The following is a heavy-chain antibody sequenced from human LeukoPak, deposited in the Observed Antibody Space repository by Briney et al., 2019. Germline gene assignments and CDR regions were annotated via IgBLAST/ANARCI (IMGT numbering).Heavy chain of an antibody. CDR1: GPSLSKVH. J-gene: IGHJ4*02. CDR2: IYYSGSN. Sequence: SETLSLSCSLSGPSLSKVHERWIRQPPGRGLEWIGYIYYSGSNNYNPSLKSRVTISIDTSKNQFSLKVSSVTAADTAVYYCARTLSSSWLDYWGQGTLVTVSS. CDR3: ARTLSSSWLDY. V-gene: IGHV4-59*01. D-gene: IGHD6-13*01.